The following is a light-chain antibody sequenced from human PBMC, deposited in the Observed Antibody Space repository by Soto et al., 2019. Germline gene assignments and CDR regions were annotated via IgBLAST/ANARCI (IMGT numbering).Light chain of an antibody. J-gene: IGKJ5*01. CDR3: QQSYSTPIT. CDR2: SAS. CDR1: QSISNY. V-gene: IGKV1-39*01. Sequence: DIQMTQSPSSLSASVGDRVTITCRASQSISNYFNWYQQKPGKAPKLLIYSASSLESGVPSRFSGSGSGTDFTLTITSLQPEDFATYYCQQSYSTPITFGQGTRLE.